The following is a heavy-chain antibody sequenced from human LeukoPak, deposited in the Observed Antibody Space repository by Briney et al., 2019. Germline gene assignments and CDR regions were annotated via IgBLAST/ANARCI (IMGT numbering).Heavy chain of an antibody. CDR1: GYTFTSYA. CDR3: ARDGYGDYYYGMDV. Sequence: GASVKVSCKASGYTFTSYAMHWVCQAPGQRLEWMGWINAGNGNTQYSQKFQGRVTITRDASASTAYMELSSLRSEDTAVYYCARDGYGDYYYGMDVWGQGTTVTVSS. J-gene: IGHJ6*02. CDR2: INAGNGNT. D-gene: IGHD4-17*01. V-gene: IGHV1-3*01.